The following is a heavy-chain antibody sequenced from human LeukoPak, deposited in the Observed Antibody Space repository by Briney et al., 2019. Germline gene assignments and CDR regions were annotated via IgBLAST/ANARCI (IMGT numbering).Heavy chain of an antibody. CDR2: MNNDGRVI. J-gene: IGHJ4*02. Sequence: QPGGSLKLSCTVSGFNFNNYWMHWVRQAPGKGLVWVSRMNNDGRVISYADSVNGRFTISRDNAKNTLYLQMNSLRAEDTAVYYCVRELEATGFWALDYWGQGTLVTASS. CDR3: VRELEATGFWALDY. D-gene: IGHD3-16*01. CDR1: GFNFNNYW. V-gene: IGHV3-74*01.